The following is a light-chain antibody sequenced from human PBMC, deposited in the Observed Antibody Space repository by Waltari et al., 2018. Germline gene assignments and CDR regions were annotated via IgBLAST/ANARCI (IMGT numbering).Light chain of an antibody. Sequence: SSELTQDPAVSVALGQTVRITCQGDSLRSYYASWYPQKPGQAPVLVIYGKNNRPSGIPDRFSGSSSGNTASLTITGAQAEDEADYYCNSRDSSGNHPNWVFGGGTKLTVL. CDR1: SLRSYY. CDR3: NSRDSSGNHPNWV. CDR2: GKN. J-gene: IGLJ3*02. V-gene: IGLV3-19*01.